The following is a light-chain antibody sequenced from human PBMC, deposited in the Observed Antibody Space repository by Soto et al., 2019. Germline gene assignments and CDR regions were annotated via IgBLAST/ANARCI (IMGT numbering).Light chain of an antibody. V-gene: IGKV4-1*01. Sequence: DIVMTQSPDSLAVSLGERATINCKSSQSDLSSSNNENYLAWYQQKPGQPPKLLIYWASTRESGVPDRFSGSGSGTDFTLTISSLQAEDVAVYYCQQYYSTPPVTFGPGTKVDIK. J-gene: IGKJ3*01. CDR1: QSDLSSSNNENY. CDR2: WAS. CDR3: QQYYSTPPVT.